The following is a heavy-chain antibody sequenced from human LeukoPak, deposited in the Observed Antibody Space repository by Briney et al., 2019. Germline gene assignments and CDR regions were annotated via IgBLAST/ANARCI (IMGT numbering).Heavy chain of an antibody. CDR1: GCTFSSYS. D-gene: IGHD6-13*01. V-gene: IGHV3-21*01. CDR2: ISSSSSYI. J-gene: IGHJ4*02. Sequence: GGSLRLSCAASGCTFSSYSMNWVRQAPGKGLEWVSSISSSSSYIYYADSVKGRFTISRDNAKNSLYLQMNSLRAEDTAVYYCARDPRIAAAADPYWGQGTLVTVSS. CDR3: ARDPRIAAAADPY.